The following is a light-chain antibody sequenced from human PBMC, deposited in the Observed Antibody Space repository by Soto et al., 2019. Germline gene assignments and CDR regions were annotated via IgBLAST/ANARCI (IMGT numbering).Light chain of an antibody. V-gene: IGKV3-20*01. CDR3: QQYGSSPDT. CDR2: GAS. J-gene: IGKJ2*01. Sequence: IVLTQSPGTLSVSPGQRVTLSCRASQSVSSSFLAWYQQKPGQAPRLLIYGASGRATGIPDRFSGSESGTDFTLTISRLEPEDFAVYYCQQYGSSPDTFGQGTKLEIK. CDR1: QSVSSSF.